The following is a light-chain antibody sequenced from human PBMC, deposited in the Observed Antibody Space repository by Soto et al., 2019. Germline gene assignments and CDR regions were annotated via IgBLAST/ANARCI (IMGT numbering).Light chain of an antibody. Sequence: EIVLTQSPAILSLSPGERANLSCRASQSVSSYLAWYQQKPDQAPRLLIYDASNRGTGIPARFNGSGSGTDFTLTISSLEPEEFAVYNCQQRSNWPLTFGGGTKVEFK. CDR1: QSVSSY. J-gene: IGKJ4*01. CDR2: DAS. V-gene: IGKV3-11*01. CDR3: QQRSNWPLT.